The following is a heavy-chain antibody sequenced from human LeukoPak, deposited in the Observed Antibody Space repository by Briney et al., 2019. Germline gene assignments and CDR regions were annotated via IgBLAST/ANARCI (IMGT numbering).Heavy chain of an antibody. CDR1: GGSFSGYY. Sequence: PSDTLSLTCAVYGGSFSGYYCSWVRQPPGKGLEWLGEINHSGRTNYNPSLKSRVTISVDTSKKQFSLKLSSVTAADTAVYYCARGPPAFDIWGQGTMVTVSS. CDR2: INHSGRT. CDR3: ARGPPAFDI. J-gene: IGHJ3*02. V-gene: IGHV4-34*01.